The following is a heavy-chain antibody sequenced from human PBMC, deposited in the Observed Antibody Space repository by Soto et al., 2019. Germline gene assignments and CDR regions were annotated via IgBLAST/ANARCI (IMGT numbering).Heavy chain of an antibody. CDR3: ARAVYSSSNYFDY. V-gene: IGHV1-2*02. Sequence: ASVKVSCKASGYTFTGYYMHWVRQAPGQGLEWMGWINPNSGGTNYAQKFQGRVTMTRDTSISTAYMELSRLRSDDTAVYYCARAVYSSSNYFDYWGQGTLVTVSS. CDR1: GYTFTGYY. J-gene: IGHJ4*02. D-gene: IGHD6-6*01. CDR2: INPNSGGT.